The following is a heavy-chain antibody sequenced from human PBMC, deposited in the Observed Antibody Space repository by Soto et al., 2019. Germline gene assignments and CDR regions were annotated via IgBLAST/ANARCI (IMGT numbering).Heavy chain of an antibody. D-gene: IGHD4-17*01. Sequence: QVQLVQSGAEVKKPGSSVKVSCKASGGTFSSYTISWVRQAPGQGLEWMGRIIPILDIANYAQKFQGRVTITADKSTSTAYIELSSLRSQDTAVYYCARHYGDYNGGYWGQGTLVTVSS. CDR2: IIPILDIA. V-gene: IGHV1-69*02. CDR1: GGTFSSYT. CDR3: ARHYGDYNGGY. J-gene: IGHJ4*02.